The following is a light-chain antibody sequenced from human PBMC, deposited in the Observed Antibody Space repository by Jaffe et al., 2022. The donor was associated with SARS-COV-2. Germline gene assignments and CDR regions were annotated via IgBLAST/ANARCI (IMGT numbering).Light chain of an antibody. CDR1: TGAVTSGDY. J-gene: IGLJ1*01. CDR2: GTS. Sequence: QTVVTQEPSLTVSPGGTVTLTCASSTGAVTSGDYPNWFQQKPGQAPRALIYGTSNTHSWTPARFSGSLLGGKAALTLSGVQPEDEADYYCLLHYGGDYVFGTGTKVTVL. V-gene: IGLV7-43*01. CDR3: LLHYGGDYV.